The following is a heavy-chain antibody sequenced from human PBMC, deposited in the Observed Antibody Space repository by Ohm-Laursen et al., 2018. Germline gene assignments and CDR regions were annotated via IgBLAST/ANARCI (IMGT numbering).Heavy chain of an antibody. J-gene: IGHJ4*02. CDR2: ISSSGGAI. V-gene: IGHV3-11*01. CDR1: GFTLSDYY. Sequence: SLRLSCAASGFTLSDYYMNWIRQAPGKGLEWVSYISSSGGAIHYADSVKGRFTISRDSAKNSLYLQMNSLRAEDTAVYYCARDQARGTRAYGTDSWGQGTLVTVSS. D-gene: IGHD1-14*01. CDR3: ARDQARGTRAYGTDS.